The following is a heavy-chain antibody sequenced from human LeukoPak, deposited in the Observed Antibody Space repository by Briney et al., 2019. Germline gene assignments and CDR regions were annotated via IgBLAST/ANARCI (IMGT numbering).Heavy chain of an antibody. D-gene: IGHD3/OR15-3a*01. CDR3: AMYRGLTMFDY. CDR1: GGYISSSSYY. J-gene: IGHJ4*02. Sequence: PSETLSLTCIVSGGYISSSSYYWGWIRQPPGKGLEWIGSITDDGSTSYNPSLKSRVTISVDTSKNRFSLKLSSVTAADTAVYYCAMYRGLTMFDYWGQGTLVTVSS. CDR2: ITDDGST. V-gene: IGHV4-39*01.